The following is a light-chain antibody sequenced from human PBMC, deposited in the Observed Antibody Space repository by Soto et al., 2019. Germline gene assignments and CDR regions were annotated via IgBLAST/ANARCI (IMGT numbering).Light chain of an antibody. V-gene: IGKV1-5*03. CDR1: QTISNY. CDR2: RSS. CDR3: QQYYIYAT. Sequence: DIQMTQSPSTLSASVGDRVTITCRASQTISNYLTWYQQRPGKAPKLLIYRSSILQNGVPSRFSGSGSGIEFPLTISSLQPDDFATYYCQQYYIYATFGQGTRVEI. J-gene: IGKJ1*01.